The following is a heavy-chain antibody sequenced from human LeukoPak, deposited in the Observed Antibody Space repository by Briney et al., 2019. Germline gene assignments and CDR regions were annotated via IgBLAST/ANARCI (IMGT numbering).Heavy chain of an antibody. CDR2: IVVGSGNT. CDR1: GFTFTSSA. Sequence: GTSVKVSCKASGFTFTSSAVQWVRQARGQRLEWIGWIVVGSGNTNYAQKFQERVTITRDMSTSTAYMELSSLRSEGTAVYYCAADPAYYYDSSGPDYWGQGTLVTVSS. V-gene: IGHV1-58*01. D-gene: IGHD3-22*01. CDR3: AADPAYYYDSSGPDY. J-gene: IGHJ4*02.